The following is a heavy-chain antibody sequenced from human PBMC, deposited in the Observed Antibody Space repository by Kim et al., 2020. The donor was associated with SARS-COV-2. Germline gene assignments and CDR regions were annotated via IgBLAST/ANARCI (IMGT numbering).Heavy chain of an antibody. D-gene: IGHD3-3*01. CDR3: ARKERRITIFGVVIRGRLPDWFDP. Sequence: SETLSLTCAVYGGSFSGYYWSWIRQPPGKGLEWIGEINHSGSTNYNPSLKSRVTISVDTSKNQFSLKLSSVTAADTAVYYCARKERRITIFGVVIRGRLPDWFDPWGQGTLVTVSS. V-gene: IGHV4-34*01. J-gene: IGHJ5*02. CDR1: GGSFSGYY. CDR2: INHSGST.